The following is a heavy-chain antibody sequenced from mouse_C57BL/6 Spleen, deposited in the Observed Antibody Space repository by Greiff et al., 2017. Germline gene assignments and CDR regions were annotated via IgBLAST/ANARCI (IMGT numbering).Heavy chain of an antibody. D-gene: IGHD1-1*01. V-gene: IGHV5-4*01. CDR3: ARDYYYGSSYGGYFDY. Sequence: EVKLMESGGGLVKPGGSLKLSCAASGFTFSSYAMSWVRQTPEKRLEWVATISDGGSYTYYPDNVKGRFTISRDNAKNNLYLQMSHLKSEDTAMYYCARDYYYGSSYGGYFDYWGQGTTLTVSS. CDR1: GFTFSSYA. CDR2: ISDGGSYT. J-gene: IGHJ2*01.